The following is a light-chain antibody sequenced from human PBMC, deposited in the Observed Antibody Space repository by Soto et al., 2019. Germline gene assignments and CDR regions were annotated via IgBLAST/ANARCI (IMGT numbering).Light chain of an antibody. CDR1: QDIGDW. J-gene: IGKJ3*01. CDR3: QRYNSHLFF. Sequence: DDRLTQSPSTLSASVGDRVTISCRASQDIGDWLAWYQQKPGKAPKLLIHRVSRLQSGVPVRFSGSGSETEFTLTINGLQPDDFATCYCQRYNSHLFFFGPGTKVQSK. CDR2: RVS. V-gene: IGKV1-5*03.